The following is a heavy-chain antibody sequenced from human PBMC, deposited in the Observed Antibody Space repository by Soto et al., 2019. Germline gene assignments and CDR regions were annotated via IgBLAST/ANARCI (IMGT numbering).Heavy chain of an antibody. CDR2: IKQDGSGK. CDR1: GFTFSSYW. D-gene: IGHD2-15*01. V-gene: IGHV3-7*05. J-gene: IGHJ5*02. Sequence: EVQLVESGGGLVQPGGSLRLSCAASGFTFSSYWMSWVRQAPGKGLEWVANIKQDGSGKYYVDSVKGRFTISRDNAKNSLYLQMNSLRAEDTAVYYCARALPHCSGGSCAPTNWFDPWGQGTLVTVSS. CDR3: ARALPHCSGGSCAPTNWFDP.